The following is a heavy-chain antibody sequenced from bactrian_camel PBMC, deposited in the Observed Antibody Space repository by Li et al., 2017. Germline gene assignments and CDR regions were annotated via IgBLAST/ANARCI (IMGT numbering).Heavy chain of an antibody. CDR3: AARWGIDCPPEKERYTY. V-gene: IGHV3S63*01. D-gene: IGHD1*01. J-gene: IGHJ4*01. CDR1: GDTYNSYC. Sequence: HVQLVESGGGSVQAGGSLRLSCVVSGDTYNSYCMGWFRQAPGKEREGVATIESDGSMDYVDSVKGRFTISRDSAKNTLYLQMNSLNPEDTAMYFCAARWGIDCPPEKERYTYWAQGTQVTVS. CDR2: TIESDGSM.